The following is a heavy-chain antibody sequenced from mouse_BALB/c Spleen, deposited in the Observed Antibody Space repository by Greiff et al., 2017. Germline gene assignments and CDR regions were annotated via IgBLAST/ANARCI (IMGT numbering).Heavy chain of an antibody. Sequence: QVQLQQSGAELVKPGASVKLSCKASGYTFTSYYMYWVKQRPGQGLEWIGEINPSNGGTNFNEKFKSKATLTVDKSSSTAYMQLSSLTSEDSAVYYCTREIYYDYYFDYWGQGTTLTVSS. D-gene: IGHD2-4*01. CDR1: GYTFTSYY. V-gene: IGHV1S81*02. J-gene: IGHJ2*01. CDR3: TREIYYDYYFDY. CDR2: INPSNGGT.